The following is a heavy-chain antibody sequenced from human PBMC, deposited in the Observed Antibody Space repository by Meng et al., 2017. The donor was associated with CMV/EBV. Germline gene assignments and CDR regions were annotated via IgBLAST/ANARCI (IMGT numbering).Heavy chain of an antibody. CDR3: ARDDCSGGSCSYDMDV. Sequence: GGSLRLSCAASGFTFSSYWMSWVRQAPGKGLEWVANIKQDGSEKYYVDSVKGRFTISRDNAKNSLYLQMNSLRAEDTAVYYCARDDCSGGSCSYDMDVWGQGTTVTVSS. CDR2: IKQDGSEK. CDR1: GFTFSSYW. D-gene: IGHD2-15*01. V-gene: IGHV3-7*01. J-gene: IGHJ6*02.